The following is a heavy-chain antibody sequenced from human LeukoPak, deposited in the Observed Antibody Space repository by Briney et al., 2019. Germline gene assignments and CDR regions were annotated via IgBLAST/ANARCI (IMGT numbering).Heavy chain of an antibody. V-gene: IGHV1-2*02. Sequence: ASVKVSCKASGYTFTGYYMHWVRQAPGQGLEWMGWINPNSGGTNYAQKFQGRVTMTRDTSISTAYMELSRLRSDDTAVYYCARAPGGSSSPFQHWGQGTPVTVSS. D-gene: IGHD6-6*01. CDR1: GYTFTGYY. CDR3: ARAPGGSSSPFQH. CDR2: INPNSGGT. J-gene: IGHJ1*01.